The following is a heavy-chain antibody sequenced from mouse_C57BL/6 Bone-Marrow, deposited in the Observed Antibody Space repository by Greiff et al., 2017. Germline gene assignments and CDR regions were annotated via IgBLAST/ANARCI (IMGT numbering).Heavy chain of an antibody. CDR3: ARGVVGWYFDV. V-gene: IGHV3-6*01. J-gene: IGHJ1*03. D-gene: IGHD1-1*01. CDR1: GYSITSGYY. CDR2: ISYDGSN. Sequence: EVKLMESGPGLVKPSQSLSLTCSVTGYSITSGYYWNWIRQFPGNKLEWMGYISYDGSNNYNPSLKNRISITRDTSKNQFFLKLKSVTTEDTATYYCARGVVGWYFDVWGTGTTVTVSS.